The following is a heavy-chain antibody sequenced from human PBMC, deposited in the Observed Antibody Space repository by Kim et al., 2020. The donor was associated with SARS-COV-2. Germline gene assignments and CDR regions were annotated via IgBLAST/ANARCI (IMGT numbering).Heavy chain of an antibody. CDR3: ASPRSSGGAKVDY. V-gene: IGHV4-39*01. CDR1: GDSVTSNNYY. CDR2: IYYSGST. D-gene: IGHD1-26*01. Sequence: SETLSLTCAVSGDSVTSNNYYWGWIRQPPGKRLEWIGNIYYSGSTYYNPSLKSRVTISVDTSKNQFSLKLSSVTAADTAVYYCASPRSSGGAKVDYWGQGTRVIVSS. J-gene: IGHJ4*02.